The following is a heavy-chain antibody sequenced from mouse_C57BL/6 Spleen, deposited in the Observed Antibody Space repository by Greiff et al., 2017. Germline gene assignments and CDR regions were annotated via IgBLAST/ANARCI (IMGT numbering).Heavy chain of an antibody. CDR1: GYAFTNYL. CDR2: INPGSGGT. J-gene: IGHJ1*03. CDR3: ARGDYDYDWYFDV. D-gene: IGHD2-4*01. V-gene: IGHV1-54*01. Sequence: VKLMESGAELVRPGTSVKVSCKASGYAFTNYLIEWVKQRPGQGLEWIGVINPGSGGTNYNEKFKGKATLTADKSSSTAYMQLSSLTSEDSAVYFCARGDYDYDWYFDVWGTGTTVTVSS.